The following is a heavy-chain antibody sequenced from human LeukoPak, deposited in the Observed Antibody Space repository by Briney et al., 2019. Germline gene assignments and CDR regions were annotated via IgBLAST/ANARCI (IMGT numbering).Heavy chain of an antibody. CDR3: ARQAGSFTTFDF. CDR1: SGSIGTYY. J-gene: IGHJ4*02. CDR2: ISYSGST. Sequence: SETLSLTCSVSSGSIGTYYGAWIRQTPGKGLEWIGYISYSGSTKYNPSLTRRITISLDTSKNQFSLELRSMTAADTAMYYCARQAGSFTTFDFWGQGTLVTVSS. D-gene: IGHD1-26*01. V-gene: IGHV4-59*08.